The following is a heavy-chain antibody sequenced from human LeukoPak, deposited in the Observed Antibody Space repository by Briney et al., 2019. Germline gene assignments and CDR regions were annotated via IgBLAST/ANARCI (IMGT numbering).Heavy chain of an antibody. D-gene: IGHD3-22*01. V-gene: IGHV4-59*01. J-gene: IGHJ4*02. CDR2: INYSGST. CDR3: ARDTRSYDNSGYYFFDF. Sequence: SETLSPTCTVSGASIRSYYWNWLRQPPGKGLEWIGYINYSGSTNYNPSLKSRATISMDTSKHHFSLKLNSVTAADTVVYYCARDTRSYDNSGYYFFDFWGQGTLVTVSS. CDR1: GASIRSYY.